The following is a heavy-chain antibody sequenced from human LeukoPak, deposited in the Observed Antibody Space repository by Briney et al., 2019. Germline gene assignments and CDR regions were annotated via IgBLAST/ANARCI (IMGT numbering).Heavy chain of an antibody. V-gene: IGHV4-34*01. CDR3: ARGPPFTYYYDSSGSYYYYGMDV. CDR2: INHSGST. J-gene: IGHJ6*02. D-gene: IGHD3-22*01. Sequence: PSETLSLTCAVYGGSFRGYYWSWIRQPPGKGLEWIGEINHSGSTNYNPSLKSRVTISVDTSKNQFSLKLSSVTAADTAVYYCARGPPFTYYYDSSGSYYYYGMDVWGQGTTVTVSS. CDR1: GGSFRGYY.